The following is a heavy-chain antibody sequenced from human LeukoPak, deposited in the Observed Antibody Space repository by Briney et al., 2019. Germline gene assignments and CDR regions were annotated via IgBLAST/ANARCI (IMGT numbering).Heavy chain of an antibody. CDR2: INPNSGGT. CDR1: GYTFTGYY. J-gene: IGHJ4*02. D-gene: IGHD6-6*01. Sequence: ASVKVSCKASGYTFTGYYIHWVRQAPGQELEWMGWINPNSGGTNYAQKFQGRVTMTRDTSISTAYMELSRLRSHDTAVYYCARRSIEARKCFDYWGQGTLVTVSS. V-gene: IGHV1-2*02. CDR3: ARRSIEARKCFDY.